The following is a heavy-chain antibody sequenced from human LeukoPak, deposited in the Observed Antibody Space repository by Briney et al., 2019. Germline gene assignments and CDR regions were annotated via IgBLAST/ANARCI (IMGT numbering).Heavy chain of an antibody. CDR3: ARNIVVVPAAEFDP. V-gene: IGHV1-69*05. J-gene: IGHJ5*02. CDR2: IIPIFGTA. D-gene: IGHD2-2*01. CDR1: GGTFSSYA. Sequence: SVKVSCKASGGTFSSYAISWVRQAPGQGLEWMGGIIPIFGTANYAQKFQGRVAMTTDTSTSTAYMELRSLRSDDTAVYYCARNIVVVPAAEFDPWGQGTLVTVSS.